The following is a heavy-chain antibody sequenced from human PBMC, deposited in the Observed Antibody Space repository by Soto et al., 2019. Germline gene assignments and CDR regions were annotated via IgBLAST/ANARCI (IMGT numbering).Heavy chain of an antibody. CDR3: ARDVGSSWYHYYGMDV. CDR2: INSDGSST. J-gene: IGHJ6*02. V-gene: IGHV3-74*01. CDR1: GFTFSSYW. D-gene: IGHD6-13*01. Sequence: EVQLVESGGGLVQPGGSLRLSCAASGFTFSSYWMHWVRQAPGKGLVWVSRINSDGSSTSYADSVKGRFTISRDNAKNTLYLQMNSLRAEDTAVYYWARDVGSSWYHYYGMDVWGQGTTVTVSS.